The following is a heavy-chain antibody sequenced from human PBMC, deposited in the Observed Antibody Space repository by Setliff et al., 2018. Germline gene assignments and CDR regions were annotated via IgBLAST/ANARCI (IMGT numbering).Heavy chain of an antibody. D-gene: IGHD3-22*01. Sequence: PGESLKISCKGSGYSFTTYWIAWVRQMTGKGLEWMGVIYPGDSGTRYSPSFQGQVTISADKSISTAYLQWSSLKASDTAMYYCARRRYYDSSGYYYFDYWGQGTLVTVSS. CDR1: GYSFTTYW. CDR2: IYPGDSGT. CDR3: ARRRYYDSSGYYYFDY. J-gene: IGHJ4*02. V-gene: IGHV5-51*01.